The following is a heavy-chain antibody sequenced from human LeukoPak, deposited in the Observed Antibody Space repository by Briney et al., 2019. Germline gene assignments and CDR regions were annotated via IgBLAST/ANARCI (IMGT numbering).Heavy chain of an antibody. CDR2: MSYDGSNK. CDR1: GFAVTGYS. D-gene: IGHD6-19*01. J-gene: IGHJ4*02. V-gene: IGHV3-30-3*01. Sequence: TGGSLRLSCVDSGFAVTGYSMHWVRQAPGKGLEWVAVMSYDGSNKYHADSVKGRFTISRDNAKNSLFLQMSSLRAEDTAVYYCARLYTSGNSWGQGTLVTVSS. CDR3: ARLYTSGNS.